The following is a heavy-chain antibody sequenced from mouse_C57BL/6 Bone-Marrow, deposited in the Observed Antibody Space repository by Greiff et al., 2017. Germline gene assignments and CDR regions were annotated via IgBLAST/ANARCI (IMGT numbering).Heavy chain of an antibody. CDR2: IYPGSGST. V-gene: IGHV1-55*01. CDR3: ARPYYSNYWYFDV. Sequence: VQLQQPGAELVKPGASVKMSCKASGYTFTSYWITWVKQRPGQGLEWIGDIYPGSGSTNYNEKFKSKATLTVDTSSSTAYMQLSSLTSEASAVYYCARPYYSNYWYFDVWGTGTTVTVSS. D-gene: IGHD2-5*01. CDR1: GYTFTSYW. J-gene: IGHJ1*03.